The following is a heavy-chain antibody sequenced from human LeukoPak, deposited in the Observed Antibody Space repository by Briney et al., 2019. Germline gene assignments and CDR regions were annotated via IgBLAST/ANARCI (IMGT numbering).Heavy chain of an antibody. V-gene: IGHV1-2*02. Sequence: GASVKFSCKASGYTFTGYYMHWVRQAPGQGLEWIGWINPNSGGTNYAQKFQGRVTMTRDTSISTAYMELSRLRSDDTAVYYCARGAFYIAAAGNDAFDIWGQGTMVTVSS. D-gene: IGHD6-13*01. J-gene: IGHJ3*02. CDR2: INPNSGGT. CDR1: GYTFTGYY. CDR3: ARGAFYIAAAGNDAFDI.